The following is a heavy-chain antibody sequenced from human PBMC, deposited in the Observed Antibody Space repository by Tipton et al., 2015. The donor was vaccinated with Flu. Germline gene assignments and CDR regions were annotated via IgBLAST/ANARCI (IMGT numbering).Heavy chain of an antibody. CDR1: GFTFSSYW. D-gene: IGHD6-6*01. CDR2: IKQDGSEK. V-gene: IGHV3-7*01. Sequence: SLRLSCAASGFTFSSYWMSWVRQAPGKGLEWVANIKQDGSEKYYVDSVKGRFTISRDNAKNSLYLQMNSLRAEDTAVYYCARVEYSSQYYYYYYGMDVWGQGTTVTVSS. J-gene: IGHJ6*02. CDR3: ARVEYSSQYYYYYYGMDV.